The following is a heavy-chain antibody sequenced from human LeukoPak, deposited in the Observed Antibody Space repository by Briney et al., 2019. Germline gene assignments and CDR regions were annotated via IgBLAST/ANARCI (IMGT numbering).Heavy chain of an antibody. CDR3: ARQPGGTAAFDI. CDR2: ISYTGGET. J-gene: IGHJ3*02. D-gene: IGHD1-14*01. Sequence: SETLSLTCTVSGGSINSYYWSWIPQPPGKGLEWIGYISYTGGETNYNPSLKSRLTISIDTSKNQFPLMLTSVTAADTAVYYCARQPGGTAAFDIWAQGTMVTVFS. V-gene: IGHV4-59*08. CDR1: GGSINSYY.